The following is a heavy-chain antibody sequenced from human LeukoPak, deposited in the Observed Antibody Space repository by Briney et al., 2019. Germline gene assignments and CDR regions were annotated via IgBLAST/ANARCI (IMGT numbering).Heavy chain of an antibody. CDR3: ARVGETYYDFWSGYYRDYYYYGMDV. V-gene: IGHV4-59*01. CDR1: RGSISSYY. Sequence: SETLSLTCTVSRGSISSYYWSWIRQPPGKGLEWIGYIYYSGSTNYNPSLKSRVTISVDTSKNQFSLKLSSVTAADTAVYYCARVGETYYDFWSGYYRDYYYYGMDVWGQGTTVTVSS. J-gene: IGHJ6*02. D-gene: IGHD3-3*01. CDR2: IYYSGST.